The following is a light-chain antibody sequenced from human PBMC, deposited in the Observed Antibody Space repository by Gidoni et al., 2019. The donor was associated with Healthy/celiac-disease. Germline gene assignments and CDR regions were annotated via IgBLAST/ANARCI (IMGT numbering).Light chain of an antibody. CDR2: AAS. J-gene: IGKJ4*01. CDR1: QGISSY. CDR3: QQYYSYLALT. V-gene: IGKV1-8*01. Sequence: AIRMTQSPSSLSASTGDRVTITCRASQGISSYLAWYQQKPGKAPKLLIYAASTLQSGVPSRFIGSGSGTDFTLTISCLQSEDFATYYCQQYYSYLALTFGGGTKVEIK.